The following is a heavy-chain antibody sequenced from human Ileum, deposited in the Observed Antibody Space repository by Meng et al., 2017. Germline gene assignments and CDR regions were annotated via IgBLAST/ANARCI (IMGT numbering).Heavy chain of an antibody. D-gene: IGHD1-26*01. CDR3: ARGQGSGSYYVWFDP. V-gene: IGHV1-8*01. Sequence: VKLGHSGAEVKMLGASGKVSCKASGSTFTSYDINWVRQATGQGLEWMGWMNPNSGNTGYAQKFQGRVTMTRNTSISTAYMELSSLRSEDTAVYYCARGQGSGSYYVWFDPWGQGTLVTVSS. CDR2: MNPNSGNT. CDR1: GSTFTSYD. J-gene: IGHJ5*02.